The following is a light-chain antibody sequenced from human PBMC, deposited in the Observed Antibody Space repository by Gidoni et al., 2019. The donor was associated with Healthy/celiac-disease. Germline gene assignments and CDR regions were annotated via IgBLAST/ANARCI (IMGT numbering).Light chain of an antibody. Sequence: EIVSPQSPATLSLSPGERATRACRASQSISSSYLAWYHQKPGQAPSLLIYGASRRATGIPDRFSGSGSGTDFTLIIGRLEREDFAVYYCQQYGSSPPWTFGQGTKVEIK. CDR2: GAS. V-gene: IGKV3-20*01. CDR3: QQYGSSPPWT. CDR1: QSISSSY. J-gene: IGKJ1*01.